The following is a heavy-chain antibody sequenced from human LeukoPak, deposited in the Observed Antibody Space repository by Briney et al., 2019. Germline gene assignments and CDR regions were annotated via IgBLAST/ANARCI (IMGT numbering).Heavy chain of an antibody. CDR1: GGTFSSYA. V-gene: IGHV1-8*02. J-gene: IGHJ3*02. CDR3: AKVGLGNTAIHI. Sequence: GASVKVSCKASGGTFSSYAISWVRQATGQGLEWMGWMNFNSGNTGYAQKFQGRVTMTTNTAISTVYMELSSLKSEDAAIYYCAKVGLGNTAIHIWGQGTMVTVSS. CDR2: MNFNSGNT. D-gene: IGHD5-18*01.